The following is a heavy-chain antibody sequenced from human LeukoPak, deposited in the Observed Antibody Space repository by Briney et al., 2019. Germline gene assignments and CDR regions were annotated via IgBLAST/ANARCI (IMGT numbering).Heavy chain of an antibody. CDR1: GFTFSSYS. CDR3: AKDLHWAFDY. J-gene: IGHJ4*02. Sequence: PGGSLRLSCAASGFTFSSYSMNWVRQAPGKGLEWVSSISGSSSYIYYADSVKGRFTISRDNAKNSLYLQMNSLRAEDTAVYYCAKDLHWAFDYWGQGTLVTVSS. D-gene: IGHD7-27*01. CDR2: ISGSSSYI. V-gene: IGHV3-21*04.